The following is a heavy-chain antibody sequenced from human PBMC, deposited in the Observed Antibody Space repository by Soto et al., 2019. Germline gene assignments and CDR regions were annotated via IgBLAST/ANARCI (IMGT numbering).Heavy chain of an antibody. CDR3: ARVGQITNYGMAV. J-gene: IGHJ6*02. CDR2: IIPFFGTS. V-gene: IGHV1-69*01. Sequence: QVQLVQSGAEVKKPGSSVKVSCEASGGTFSSYPINWVRQAPGQGLEWMGGIIPFFGTSNYAQKFQGRVTRTADDSTSTADMELRSRRTEDAAVDDGARVGQITNYGMAVWGQGTTVTVSS. D-gene: IGHD1-26*01. CDR1: GGTFSSYP.